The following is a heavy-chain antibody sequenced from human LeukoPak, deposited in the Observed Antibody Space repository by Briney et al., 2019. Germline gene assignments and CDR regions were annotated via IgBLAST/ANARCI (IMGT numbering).Heavy chain of an antibody. CDR1: GYTSTGYY. J-gene: IGHJ4*02. CDR3: AREVPDGDHELNFDY. V-gene: IGHV1-2*02. Sequence: GASLKVSCTASGYTSTGYYMHWVRQAPGQGLEWMGWINPNSGGTNYAQKFQGRVTMTRDTSISTAYMELSRLRSDDTAVYYFAREVPDGDHELNFDYWGQGTLVTVSS. D-gene: IGHD4-17*01. CDR2: INPNSGGT.